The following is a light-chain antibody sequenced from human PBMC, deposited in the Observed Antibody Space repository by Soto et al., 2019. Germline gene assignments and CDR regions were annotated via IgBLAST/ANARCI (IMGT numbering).Light chain of an antibody. CDR1: SSNFGGNT. Sequence: QSVLTQPPSASGTPGQRVIISCSGSSSNFGGNTANWYQQFPGTAPKVLIYGNDQRPSGVPDRFSGSKSGTSASLAISGLQSEDEADYYCAAWDDRLNGWVFGGGIKLTVL. CDR3: AAWDDRLNGWV. V-gene: IGLV1-44*01. J-gene: IGLJ3*02. CDR2: GND.